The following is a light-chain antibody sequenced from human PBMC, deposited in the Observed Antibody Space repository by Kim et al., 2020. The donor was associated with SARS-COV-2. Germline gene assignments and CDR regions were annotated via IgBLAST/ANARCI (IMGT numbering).Light chain of an antibody. CDR1: SDDIGRYNY. V-gene: IGLV2-11*01. J-gene: IGLJ6*01. CDR2: DVI. Sequence: QSALTQPPSVSGSPGQSVTISCTGSSDDIGRYNYVSWYQQHAGKVPKLIIFDVIKRPSGVPDRFSGSKSGNTASLTVSELQTDDEADYYCCSYSFRGCFFGGGTKVTVL. CDR3: CSYSFRGCF.